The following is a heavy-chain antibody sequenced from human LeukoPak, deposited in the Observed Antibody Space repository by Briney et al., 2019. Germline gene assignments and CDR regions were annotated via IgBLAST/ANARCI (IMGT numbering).Heavy chain of an antibody. Sequence: SETLSLTCTVSGGSISSSSYYWGWIRQPPGKGLECIGSIYYSGSTYYNPSLKSRVTISVDTSKNQFSLKLSSVTAADTAVYYCARHSPSGSSGYGNWFDPWGQGTLVTVSS. J-gene: IGHJ5*02. CDR2: IYYSGST. CDR1: GGSISSSSYY. D-gene: IGHD6-19*01. CDR3: ARHSPSGSSGYGNWFDP. V-gene: IGHV4-39*01.